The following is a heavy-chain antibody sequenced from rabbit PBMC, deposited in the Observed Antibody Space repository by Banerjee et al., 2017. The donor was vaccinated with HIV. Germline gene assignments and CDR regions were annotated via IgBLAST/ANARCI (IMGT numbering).Heavy chain of an antibody. Sequence: QEQLEESGGDLVNPGASLTLTCTASGFTLSSYYMCWVRQAPGKGPEWIACIYTTSSDITYYASWAKGRFTISKTSSTTVTLQMTSLTAADTATYFCARDLAGVIGWNFNLWGQGTLVTVS. D-gene: IGHD4-1*01. CDR3: ARDLAGVIGWNFNL. CDR1: GFTLSSYY. CDR2: IYTTSSDIT. V-gene: IGHV1S45*01. J-gene: IGHJ4*01.